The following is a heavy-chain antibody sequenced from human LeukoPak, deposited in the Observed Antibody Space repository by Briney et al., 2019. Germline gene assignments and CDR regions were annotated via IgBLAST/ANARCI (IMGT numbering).Heavy chain of an antibody. Sequence: GGSLRLSCAASGFTFDDYGMSWVRQAPGKGLEWVSGINWNGGSTGYADSVKGRFTISRDNAKNSLYLQMNSLRAEDTALYYCAGALGWSLFDYWGQGTLVTVSS. D-gene: IGHD6-19*01. J-gene: IGHJ4*02. CDR2: INWNGGST. CDR1: GFTFDDYG. CDR3: AGALGWSLFDY. V-gene: IGHV3-20*04.